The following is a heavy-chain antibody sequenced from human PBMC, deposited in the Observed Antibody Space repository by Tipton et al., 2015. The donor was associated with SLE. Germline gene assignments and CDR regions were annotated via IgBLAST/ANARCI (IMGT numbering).Heavy chain of an antibody. J-gene: IGHJ4*02. CDR2: IDYSGCI. V-gene: IGHV4-59*01. Sequence: LRLSCNVSGGSISSSYWSWIRQNPGKGLAWIGYIDYSGCINYNPPLKSRVTMLVDTSKKQFSLKLSSVTAADTAVYYCARRRGSSWYEDYLDYWGQGTLVTVSS. CDR3: ARRRGSSWYEDYLDY. CDR1: GGSISSSY. D-gene: IGHD6-13*01.